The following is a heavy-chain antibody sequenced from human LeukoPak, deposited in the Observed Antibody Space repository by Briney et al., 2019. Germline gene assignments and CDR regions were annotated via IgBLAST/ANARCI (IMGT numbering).Heavy chain of an antibody. D-gene: IGHD6-19*01. CDR1: GFTFSSYS. Sequence: GGSLRLSCAASGFTFSSYSMNWVRQAPGKGLEWVSYISSSSSTIYYADSEKGRFTISRDNAKNSLYLQMNSLRAEDTAVYYCARQSIAVAGPVTDNWFDPWGQGTLVTVSS. CDR2: ISSSSSTI. CDR3: ARQSIAVAGPVTDNWFDP. V-gene: IGHV3-48*01. J-gene: IGHJ5*02.